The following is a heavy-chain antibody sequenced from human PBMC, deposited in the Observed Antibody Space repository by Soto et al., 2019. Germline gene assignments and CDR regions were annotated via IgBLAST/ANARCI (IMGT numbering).Heavy chain of an antibody. D-gene: IGHD3-3*01. CDR2: IYYSGST. J-gene: IGHJ6*02. CDR3: ARVGITIFGRWYYYGMDV. Sequence: NPSETLSLTCTVSGGSISSYYWSWIRQPPGKGLEWIGYIYYSGSTNYNPSLKSRVTISVDTSKNQFSLKLSSVTAADTAVYYCARVGITIFGRWYYYGMDVWGQGTTVTVSS. V-gene: IGHV4-59*01. CDR1: GGSISSYY.